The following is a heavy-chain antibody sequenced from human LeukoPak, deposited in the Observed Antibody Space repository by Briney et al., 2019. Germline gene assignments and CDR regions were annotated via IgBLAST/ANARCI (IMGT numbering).Heavy chain of an antibody. J-gene: IGHJ4*02. V-gene: IGHV1-69*06. Sequence: ASVKVSCKASGGTFSSYAISWVRQAPGQGLEWMGGIIPIFGTANYAQKSQGRVTITADKSTSTAYMELSSLRSEDTAVYYCARVGPGSGSYFDYWGQGTLVTVSS. CDR3: ARVGPGSGSYFDY. CDR2: IIPIFGTA. CDR1: GGTFSSYA. D-gene: IGHD1-26*01.